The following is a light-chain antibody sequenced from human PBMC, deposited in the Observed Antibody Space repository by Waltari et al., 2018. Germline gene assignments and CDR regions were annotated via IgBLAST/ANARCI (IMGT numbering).Light chain of an antibody. CDR1: QSISSY. Sequence: DIRMTQTPSSLSASVGDRVTISCRASQSISSYLNWYQQKPGKAPNLLIYAASSLQSGVPSRFSGSGSGTEFTLTISSLQPEDFATYYCQQSYSIRALTFGGGTKVEIK. CDR3: QQSYSIRALT. V-gene: IGKV1-39*01. J-gene: IGKJ4*01. CDR2: AAS.